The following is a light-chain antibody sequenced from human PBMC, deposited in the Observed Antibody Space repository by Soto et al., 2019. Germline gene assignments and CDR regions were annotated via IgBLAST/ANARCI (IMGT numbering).Light chain of an antibody. CDR2: CAS. Sequence: EIVMTQSPATLSVSPGERATLSCRASQSVSTNLAWYQQKPGQAPMLLIYCASTRATGIPARFSGSGSGTEFTLTIRRLQSEDFAVYYCQQYNNWPPLTFGGGTKVEIK. J-gene: IGKJ4*01. CDR1: QSVSTN. CDR3: QQYNNWPPLT. V-gene: IGKV3-15*01.